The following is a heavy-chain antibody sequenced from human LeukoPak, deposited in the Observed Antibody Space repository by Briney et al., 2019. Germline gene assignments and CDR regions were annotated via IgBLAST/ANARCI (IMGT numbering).Heavy chain of an antibody. Sequence: GGSLRLSCDASGFTFSSYAMSWVRQAPGKGLEWVSAISGSGGSTYYADSVKGRFTISRDNSKNTLYLQMNSLRGEDAALYYCGGFGYEAAVDLWGQGTLVTVSS. J-gene: IGHJ4*02. CDR2: ISGSGGST. V-gene: IGHV3-23*01. CDR1: GFTFSSYA. D-gene: IGHD6-13*01. CDR3: GGFGYEAAVDL.